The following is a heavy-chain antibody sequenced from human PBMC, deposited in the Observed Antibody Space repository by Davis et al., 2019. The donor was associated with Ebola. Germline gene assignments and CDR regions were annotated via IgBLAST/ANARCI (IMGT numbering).Heavy chain of an antibody. CDR1: GGSFSGFY. Sequence: SETLSLTCDVSGGSFSGFYWSWLRQFPGRGLEWIGELKYSGSTKYNPSLKSRVNMSVDTSKNQFSLKLTSVTAADTAVYYCARGQSGSDYSLWQYWGQGTLVTVSS. CDR3: ARGQSGSDYSLWQY. V-gene: IGHV4-34*01. J-gene: IGHJ4*02. CDR2: LKYSGST. D-gene: IGHD3-10*01.